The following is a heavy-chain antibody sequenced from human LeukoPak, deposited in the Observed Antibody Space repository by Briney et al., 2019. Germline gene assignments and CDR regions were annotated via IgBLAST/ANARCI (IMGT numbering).Heavy chain of an antibody. CDR1: GYTFTSYG. CDR3: ARIAYCSSTSCSDAFDM. Sequence: ASVKVSCKASGYTFTSYGLSWVRQVPGQGLEWLGWISGHNGDTNYAQKLQGRLTVTTDTSTSTAYMELGSLRSDDTAMYYCARIAYCSSTSCSDAFDMWGQGTMVTASS. J-gene: IGHJ3*02. D-gene: IGHD2-2*01. V-gene: IGHV1-18*01. CDR2: ISGHNGDT.